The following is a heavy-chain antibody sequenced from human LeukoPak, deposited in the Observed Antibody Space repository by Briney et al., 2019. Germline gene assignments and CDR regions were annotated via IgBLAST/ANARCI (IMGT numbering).Heavy chain of an antibody. J-gene: IGHJ4*02. CDR2: INPNSGGT. CDR3: ARGASYYDILTGYYTGCYFDY. CDR1: GYTFTGYY. V-gene: IGHV1-2*02. Sequence: ASVKVSCKASGYTFTGYYMHWVRQAPGQGLEWMGWINPNSGGTNYAQKFQGRVTMTRDTSISTAYMELSRLRSDDTAVYYCARGASYYDILTGYYTGCYFDYWGQGTLVTVSS. D-gene: IGHD3-9*01.